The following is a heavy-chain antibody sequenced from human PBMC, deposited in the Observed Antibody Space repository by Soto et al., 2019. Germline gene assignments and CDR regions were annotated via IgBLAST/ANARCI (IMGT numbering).Heavy chain of an antibody. V-gene: IGHV1-18*04. J-gene: IGHJ4*02. Sequence: QVQLVQSGAEVKKPGASVKVSCKASGYSFATYGFSWVRQAPGQGLECVGWISAHNGDTHYSQKFQGRVTLTTDTSTNTGYMELRSLTSDDTAVYXXXXEPIYYNDGSGYYPXGHWGQGTLVTVSS. CDR1: GYSFATYG. D-gene: IGHD3-22*01. CDR3: XXEPIYYNDGSGYYPXGH. CDR2: ISAHNGDT.